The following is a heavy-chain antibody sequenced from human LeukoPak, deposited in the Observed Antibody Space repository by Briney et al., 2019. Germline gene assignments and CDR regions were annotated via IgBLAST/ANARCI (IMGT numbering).Heavy chain of an antibody. J-gene: IGHJ4*02. Sequence: ASVKVSCKASGYTFTSYGISWVRQAPGQGLEWMGWINPNSGGTNYAQKFQGRVTMTRDTSISTAYMELSRLRSDDTAVYYRASEASGSYFYWGQGTLVTVSS. D-gene: IGHD1-26*01. CDR2: INPNSGGT. V-gene: IGHV1-2*02. CDR1: GYTFTSYG. CDR3: ASEASGSYFY.